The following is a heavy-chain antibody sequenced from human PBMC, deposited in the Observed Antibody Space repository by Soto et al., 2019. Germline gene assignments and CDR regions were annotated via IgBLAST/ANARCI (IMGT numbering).Heavy chain of an antibody. D-gene: IGHD3-22*01. CDR1: GLTFSSYA. CDR2: ISYDGSNK. J-gene: IGHJ4*02. V-gene: IGHV3-30-3*01. CDR3: ARDYYYDSSNFDY. Sequence: LRLSCAASGLTFSSYAMHWVRQAPGKGLEWVAVISYDGSNKYYADSVKGRFTISRDNSKNTLYLQMNSLRAEDTAVYYCARDYYYDSSNFDYWGQGTLVTVSS.